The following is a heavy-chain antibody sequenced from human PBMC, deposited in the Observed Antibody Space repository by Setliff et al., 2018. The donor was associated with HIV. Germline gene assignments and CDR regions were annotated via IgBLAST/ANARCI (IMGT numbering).Heavy chain of an antibody. V-gene: IGHV1-46*01. CDR2: INPSGGDT. Sequence: ASVKVSCKASGYTFTGYYMHWVRQAPGQGLEWMGIINPSGGDTSYAQKFQGRVSMTIDTSTSTAYMGLRSLRPDDTAVYFCARDPSSGIYYDSSGQYFQNWGQGTLVTVSS. J-gene: IGHJ1*01. CDR1: GYTFTGYY. CDR3: ARDPSSGIYYDSSGQYFQN. D-gene: IGHD3-22*01.